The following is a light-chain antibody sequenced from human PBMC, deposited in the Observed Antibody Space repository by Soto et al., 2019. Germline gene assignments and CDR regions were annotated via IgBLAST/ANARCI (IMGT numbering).Light chain of an antibody. CDR2: DAS. J-gene: IGKJ1*01. CDR1: QSVSNY. V-gene: IGKV1-39*01. Sequence: DIQMTQSPSSLSASVGDRVTITCRASQSVSNYLHWYQQKPGKAPNLLIYDASSLQSGVPSRFSGSGSVTDFTLTISSLQREDFATFYCRQSYYNPTFGQGTKVEIK. CDR3: RQSYYNPT.